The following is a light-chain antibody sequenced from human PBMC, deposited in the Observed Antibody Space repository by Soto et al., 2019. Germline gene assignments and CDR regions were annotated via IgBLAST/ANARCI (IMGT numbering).Light chain of an antibody. CDR2: DVS. V-gene: IGLV2-11*01. Sequence: ALTQPRSVSGSPGQSVTISCTGTSSDVGGYNHVSWYQQHPGKAPKLMIYDVSKRPSGVPDRFSGSKSGNTASLTISGLQAEDEADYYCCSYAGGFYVFGTGTKVTVL. CDR3: CSYAGGFYV. J-gene: IGLJ1*01. CDR1: SSDVGGYNH.